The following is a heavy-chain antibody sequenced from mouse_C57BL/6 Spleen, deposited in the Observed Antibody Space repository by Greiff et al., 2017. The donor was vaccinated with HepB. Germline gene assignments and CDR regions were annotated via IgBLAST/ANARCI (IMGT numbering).Heavy chain of an antibody. CDR3: ASYGSSYGWYFDV. J-gene: IGHJ1*03. CDR1: GYSITSGYY. D-gene: IGHD1-1*01. Sequence: ESGPGLVKPSQSLSLTCSVTGYSITSGYYWNWIRQFPGNKLEWMGYISYDGSNNYNPSLKNRISITRDTSKNQFFLKLNSVTTEDTATYYCASYGSSYGWYFDVWGTGTTVTVSS. CDR2: ISYDGSN. V-gene: IGHV3-6*01.